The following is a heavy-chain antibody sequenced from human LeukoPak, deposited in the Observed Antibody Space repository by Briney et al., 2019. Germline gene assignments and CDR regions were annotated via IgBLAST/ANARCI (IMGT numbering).Heavy chain of an antibody. D-gene: IGHD2-8*01. CDR3: ANNGVSPNYYYGMNV. J-gene: IGHJ6*02. V-gene: IGHV3-33*06. CDR2: IWYDGSNT. Sequence: GGSLRLSCAASGFTFSSYGMHWVRQAPGKGLEWVAPIWYDGSNTYYADSVKGRFTISRDNSKSTLYLQMNSLRAEDTGVYYCANNGVSPNYYYGMNVWGQGTTVTVSS. CDR1: GFTFSSYG.